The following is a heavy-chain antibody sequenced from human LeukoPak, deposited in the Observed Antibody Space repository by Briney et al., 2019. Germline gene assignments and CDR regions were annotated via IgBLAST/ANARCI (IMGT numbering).Heavy chain of an antibody. CDR3: ARDPLGLYYFDY. Sequence: SQTLSLTCTVSGGSISNYYWNWIRQHPGEGLEWIGYIYYTGSTYYNPSLESRVTISVDTSKNQFPLKLSSVAAADSAMYYCARDPLGLYYFDYWGQGTLVTVSS. J-gene: IGHJ4*02. CDR2: IYYTGST. V-gene: IGHV4-31*03. CDR1: GGSISNYY.